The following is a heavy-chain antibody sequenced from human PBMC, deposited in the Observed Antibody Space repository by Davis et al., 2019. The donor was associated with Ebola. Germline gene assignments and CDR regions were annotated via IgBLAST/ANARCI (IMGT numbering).Heavy chain of an antibody. CDR2: ISGGGYTI. J-gene: IGHJ4*02. D-gene: IGHD1-26*01. CDR1: GFTFSSNS. Sequence: GGSLRLSCAASGFTFSSNSMNWVRQAPGKGLEWVSAISGGGYTIDYADSVKGRFTISRDNSKTTLYLHMNSLRAEDTAIYYCAKELVSGSSYYLDYWGQGTLVTVSS. CDR3: AKELVSGSSYYLDY. V-gene: IGHV3-23*01.